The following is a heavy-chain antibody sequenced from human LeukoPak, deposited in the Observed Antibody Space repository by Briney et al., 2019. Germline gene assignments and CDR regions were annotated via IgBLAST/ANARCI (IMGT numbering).Heavy chain of an antibody. D-gene: IGHD3-10*01. Sequence: ASVKVSCKASGYTFTGYDMHWVRQAPGQGLEWIGWINPNSGGTNYAQKFQCRVTMTRDTSISTAYMELSRLRSDDTAVYYCARVVRGVIGVDYWGQGTLVTVSS. CDR2: INPNSGGT. V-gene: IGHV1-2*02. CDR1: GYTFTGYD. CDR3: ARVVRGVIGVDY. J-gene: IGHJ4*02.